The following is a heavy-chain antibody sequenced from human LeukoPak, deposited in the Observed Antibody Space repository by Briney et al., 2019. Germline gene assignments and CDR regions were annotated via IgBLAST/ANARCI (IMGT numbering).Heavy chain of an antibody. D-gene: IGHD3-10*01. CDR1: GFTFSSYE. CDR2: ISSSGSTI. Sequence: GGSLRLSCAASGFTFSSYEMNWVRQAPGKGLEWVSYISSSGSTIYYADSVKDRFTISRDNAKNSLYLQMNSLRAEDTAVYYCARDRLWFGELLPFDYWGQGTLVTVSS. J-gene: IGHJ4*02. V-gene: IGHV3-48*03. CDR3: ARDRLWFGELLPFDY.